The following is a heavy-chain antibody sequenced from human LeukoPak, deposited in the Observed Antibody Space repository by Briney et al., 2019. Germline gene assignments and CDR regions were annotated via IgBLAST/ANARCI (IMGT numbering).Heavy chain of an antibody. V-gene: IGHV3-23*01. Sequence: GGSLRLSCAASGFTFSSYAMSWVRQAPGKGLEWVSAISGSGGSTYYADSVKGRFTISRDNSKNTLYLQMNSLRAADAAVYYCARGVGSSELYYFDYWGQGTLVTVSS. D-gene: IGHD6-6*01. CDR1: GFTFSSYA. J-gene: IGHJ4*02. CDR3: ARGVGSSELYYFDY. CDR2: ISGSGGST.